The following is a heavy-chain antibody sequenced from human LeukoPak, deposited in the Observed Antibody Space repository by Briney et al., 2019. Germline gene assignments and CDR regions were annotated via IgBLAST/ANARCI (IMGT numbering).Heavy chain of an antibody. D-gene: IGHD2-2*01. V-gene: IGHV4-30-2*01. J-gene: IGHJ5*02. CDR2: IYHSGST. Sequence: SETLSLTCAVSGGSISSSGYSWSWIRQPPGKGLEWIGYIYHSGSTYYNPSLKSRVTISVDRSKNQFSLKLSSVTAADTAVYYCARSRLGYCSSTSCYVGGWFDPWGQGTLVTVSS. CDR3: ARSRLGYCSSTSCYVGGWFDP. CDR1: GGSISSSGYS.